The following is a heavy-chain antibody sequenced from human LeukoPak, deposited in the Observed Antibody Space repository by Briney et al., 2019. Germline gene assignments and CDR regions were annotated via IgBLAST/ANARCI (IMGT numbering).Heavy chain of an antibody. CDR1: GFTFSSYS. CDR3: ARGEEAAGTNFDY. CDR2: ISSSSTYI. Sequence: PGGSLRLSCAASGFTFSSYSMNWVRQAPGKGLEWVSSISSSSTYIYYADSVKGRFTISRDNAKNSLYLQMNSLRAEDTGVYYCARGEEAAGTNFDYWGQGTLVTVSS. J-gene: IGHJ4*02. D-gene: IGHD6-13*01. V-gene: IGHV3-21*01.